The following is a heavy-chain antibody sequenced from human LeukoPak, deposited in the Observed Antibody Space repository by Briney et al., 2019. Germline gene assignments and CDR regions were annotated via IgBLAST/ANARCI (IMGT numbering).Heavy chain of an antibody. D-gene: IGHD1-14*01. Sequence: SETLSLTCTVSSGSISSNSYYWGWIRQPPGKGLEWIGTIYYTGSTYYNPSLESRVTVSVDTSKNQSSLKLSSVTAADTAVYYCVRHFRIGFYPDYWGQGTLVTVSS. V-gene: IGHV4-39*01. CDR1: SGSISSNSYY. J-gene: IGHJ4*02. CDR3: VRHFRIGFYPDY. CDR2: IYYTGST.